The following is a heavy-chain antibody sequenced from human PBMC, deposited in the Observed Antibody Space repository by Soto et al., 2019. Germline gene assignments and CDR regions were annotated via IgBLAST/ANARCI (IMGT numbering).Heavy chain of an antibody. D-gene: IGHD2-15*01. Sequence: LSLTCDVSGGSISIGTYSWNWIRQPPGKGLEWIGYIYHSGSFYYNPSLKSRVTISIDRSKNQFSLNLSSVTAADTAVYYCVRASGYCSGGTCFPFDYWGRGTLVTVSS. CDR1: GGSISIGTYS. V-gene: IGHV4-30-2*01. J-gene: IGHJ4*02. CDR3: VRASGYCSGGTCFPFDY. CDR2: IYHSGSF.